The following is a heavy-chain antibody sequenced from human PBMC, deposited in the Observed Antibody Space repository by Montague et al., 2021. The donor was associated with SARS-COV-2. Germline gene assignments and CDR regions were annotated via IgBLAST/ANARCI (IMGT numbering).Heavy chain of an antibody. J-gene: IGHJ4*02. CDR1: GGSFSDDD. CDR2: MNHRGSA. V-gene: IGHV4-34*01. CDR3: ARGTHAVTVFLVLIPTAGYYLDS. Sequence: SETLSLTCTVYGGSFSDDDCYWIRHPPGKGLGWVWEMNHRGSANXNSSLKIRLTMSTYTSKNQFSLTLSSVTAADTAVYFCARGTHAVTVFLVLIPTAGYYLDSWGQGTLVTVSS. D-gene: IGHD2/OR15-2a*01.